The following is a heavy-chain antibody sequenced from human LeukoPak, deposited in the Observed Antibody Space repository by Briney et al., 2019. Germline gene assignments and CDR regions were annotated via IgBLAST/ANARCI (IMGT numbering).Heavy chain of an antibody. J-gene: IGHJ4*02. CDR2: IKQDGSEK. CDR3: AKDSRRYDSSGYYYFDY. CDR1: GFTFSSYE. V-gene: IGHV3-7*03. D-gene: IGHD3-22*01. Sequence: PGGSLRLSCAASGFTFSSYEMNWVRQAPGKGLEWVDNIKQDGSEKYYVDSVKGRFTISRDNAKNSLYLQMNSLRAEDTALYYCAKDSRRYDSSGYYYFDYWGQGTLVTVSS.